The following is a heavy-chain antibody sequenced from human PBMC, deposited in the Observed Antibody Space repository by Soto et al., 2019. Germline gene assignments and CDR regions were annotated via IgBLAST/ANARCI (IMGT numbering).Heavy chain of an antibody. D-gene: IGHD3-10*01. Sequence: QVQLVQSGAEVKKPGASVKVSCKASGYTFDSDGISWVRQAPGQGPEWMGWISAYNDDTYYAQNFQDRVTMTTDILTKTAYMEVRSLQPDDTAVYYCARAALVVDELAHWGQGTLISVSS. CDR2: ISAYNDDT. J-gene: IGHJ4*02. CDR3: ARAALVVDELAH. V-gene: IGHV1-18*01. CDR1: GYTFDSDG.